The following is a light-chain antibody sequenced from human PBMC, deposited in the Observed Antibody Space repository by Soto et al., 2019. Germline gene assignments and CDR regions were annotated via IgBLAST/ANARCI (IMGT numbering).Light chain of an antibody. CDR2: SND. V-gene: IGLV1-44*01. J-gene: IGLJ1*01. CDR3: SAWDDSLNGLYV. Sequence: QSVLTQPPSASGTPGQRVTISCSGSSSNIGSNTVNWYQQITGTAPKLLIYSNDRRPSGVPERFSGSKSGTSASLAISGLQSEDEADYYCSAWDDSLNGLYVFGTGTKLTVL. CDR1: SSNIGSNT.